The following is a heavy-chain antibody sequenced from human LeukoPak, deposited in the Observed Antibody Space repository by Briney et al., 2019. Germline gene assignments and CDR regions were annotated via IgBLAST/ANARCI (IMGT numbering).Heavy chain of an antibody. V-gene: IGHV4-30-4*01. CDR1: GCSISSGDYY. CDR3: AREPVQFDWSDY. CDR2: IHYSGST. D-gene: IGHD3-9*01. J-gene: IGHJ4*02. Sequence: SETLSLTCTVSGCSISSGDYYWSWIRQPPGKGLEWIGYIHYSGSTYYNPSLKSRVTISVDTSKNQFSLKLSSVTAADTAVYYCAREPVQFDWSDYWGQGTLVTVSS.